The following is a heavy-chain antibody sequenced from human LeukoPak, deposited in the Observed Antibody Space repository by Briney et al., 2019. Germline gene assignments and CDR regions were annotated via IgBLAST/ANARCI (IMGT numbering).Heavy chain of an antibody. CDR3: ARNAGGNYPQGAFDL. J-gene: IGHJ3*01. CDR2: ISSTSSYI. Sequence: GGSLRLSCVASGFTFSSYSMNWVRQTPGKGLERVSSISSTSSYIYYADSVKGRFTISRDNAKKSLYLQMNSLRAEDTAVYYCARNAGGNYPQGAFDLWGQGTMVTVSS. D-gene: IGHD1-26*01. V-gene: IGHV3-21*01. CDR1: GFTFSSYS.